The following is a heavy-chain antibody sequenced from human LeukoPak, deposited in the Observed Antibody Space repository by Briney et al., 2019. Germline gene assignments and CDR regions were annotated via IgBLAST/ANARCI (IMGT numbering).Heavy chain of an antibody. CDR2: IRYDGSNK. J-gene: IGHJ4*02. CDR3: AKDRYYGSGSYPDY. Sequence: PGGSLRLSCAASGFTFSSYGMHWVRQAPGKGLEWVAFIRYDGSNKYYADSVKGRFTISRDNSKNTLYLQMNSLRAEDTAVYYCAKDRYYGSGSYPDYWGQGTLVTVSS. V-gene: IGHV3-30*02. D-gene: IGHD3-10*01. CDR1: GFTFSSYG.